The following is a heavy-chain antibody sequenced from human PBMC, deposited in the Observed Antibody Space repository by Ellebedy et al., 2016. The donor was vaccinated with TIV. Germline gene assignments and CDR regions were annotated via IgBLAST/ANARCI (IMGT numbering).Heavy chain of an antibody. CDR3: ATREWQDPMDV. Sequence: ASVKVSXXASGHTFTSYGIHWVRQGPGQRPEWMGWINTGNGNTKYSQKFQGRITITRDTSATTAYMELSGLMSEDTAVYYCATREWQDPMDVWGQGTTVTVSS. CDR1: GHTFTSYG. V-gene: IGHV1-3*04. D-gene: IGHD3-3*01. CDR2: INTGNGNT. J-gene: IGHJ6*02.